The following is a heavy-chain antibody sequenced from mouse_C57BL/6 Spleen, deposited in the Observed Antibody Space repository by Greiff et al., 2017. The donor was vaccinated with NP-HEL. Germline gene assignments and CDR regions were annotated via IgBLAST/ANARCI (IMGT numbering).Heavy chain of an antibody. CDR2: IYPRSGNT. V-gene: IGHV1-81*01. CDR1: GYTFTSYG. CDR3: ARAGIVTTYYAMDY. D-gene: IGHD2-13*01. Sequence: QVQLQQSGAELARPGASVKLSCKASGYTFTSYGISWVKQRTGQGLEWIGEIYPRSGNTYYNEKFKGKATLTADKSSSTAYMQIRSLTSEDSAVYYCARAGIVTTYYAMDYWGQGTSVTVSS. J-gene: IGHJ4*01.